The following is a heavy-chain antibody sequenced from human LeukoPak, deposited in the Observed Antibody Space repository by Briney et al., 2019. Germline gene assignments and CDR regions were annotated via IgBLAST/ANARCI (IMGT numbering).Heavy chain of an antibody. J-gene: IGHJ4*02. D-gene: IGHD6-25*01. CDR2: IWYDGSNK. Sequence: GGSLRLSCVASGFIFSTHAMSWVRQAPGKGLEWVAVIWYDGSNKYYADSVKGRFTISRDNSKNTLYLQMNSLRAEDTAVYYCAKDQRSGEGLFDYWGQGTLVTVSS. V-gene: IGHV3-33*06. CDR3: AKDQRSGEGLFDY. CDR1: GFIFSTHA.